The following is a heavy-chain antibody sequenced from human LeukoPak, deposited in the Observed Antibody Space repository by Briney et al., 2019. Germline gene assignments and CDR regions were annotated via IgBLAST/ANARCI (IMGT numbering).Heavy chain of an antibody. CDR2: ISTYNGNT. J-gene: IGHJ4*02. Sequence: ASVKVSCKASGFTFTTYGISWVRQAPGQGLEWMGWISTYNGNTNTDYAQKLQGRVTMTTDTSTSTAYMELRSLRSDDTAVYYFVAQLVDAPPTFDYWGQGTLVTVSS. CDR3: VAQLVDAPPTFDY. D-gene: IGHD1-1*01. CDR1: GFTFTTYG. V-gene: IGHV1-18*01.